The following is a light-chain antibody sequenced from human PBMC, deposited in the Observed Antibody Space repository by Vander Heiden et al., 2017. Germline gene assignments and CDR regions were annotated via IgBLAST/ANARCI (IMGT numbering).Light chain of an antibody. Sequence: DIVMTQSPLSLPVTPGEPASISCRSSQSLLHFNGYNYLSWYLQKPGHSPQLLIYLGSFRASGVPDRFSGSGSGTDFTLQISRVEAEDFGVYYCRQAQKIPHTFGQGTQLEIK. J-gene: IGKJ5*01. V-gene: IGKV2-28*01. CDR2: LGS. CDR1: QSLLHFNGYNY. CDR3: RQAQKIPHT.